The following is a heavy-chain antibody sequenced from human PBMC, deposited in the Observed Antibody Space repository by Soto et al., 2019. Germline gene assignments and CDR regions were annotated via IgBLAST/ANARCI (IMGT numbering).Heavy chain of an antibody. V-gene: IGHV1-3*04. D-gene: IGHD1-7*01. CDR2: ISTGKGDT. Sequence: GASVKVSCKASGYTFTSYGISWVRQAPGQGLEWMGWISTGKGDTRYPQRFQDRVTITRDTSASTAYMELSSLRSEDTAVYYCARNILGGTTDFWGPGTLVTVSS. CDR3: ARNILGGTTDF. CDR1: GYTFTSYG. J-gene: IGHJ4*02.